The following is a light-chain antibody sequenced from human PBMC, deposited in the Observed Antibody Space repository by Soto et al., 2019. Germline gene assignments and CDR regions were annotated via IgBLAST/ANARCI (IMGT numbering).Light chain of an antibody. CDR2: DVS. CDR1: SSDIGAYNY. J-gene: IGLJ3*02. CDR3: SSYAGSNDRWV. V-gene: IGLV2-8*01. Sequence: QSALTQPPSASGSPGQSVTISCTGTSSDIGAYNYVSWYQQHPGKAPKLMIHDVSKRPSGVPDRFSGSKSGNTASLTVSGLQAEDEDEYYCSSYAGSNDRWVFGGGTKLTVL.